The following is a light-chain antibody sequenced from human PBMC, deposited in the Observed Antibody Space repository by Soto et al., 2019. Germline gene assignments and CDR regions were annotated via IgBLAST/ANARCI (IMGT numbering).Light chain of an antibody. CDR3: PQSYIIPIYT. Sequence: DIQMTQSPSSLSASVGDRVTITCRASQSISIYLNWYQQKPGKAPRLLIYAASRLQSGVPSRFSGSGAGTDFTLNISSLQPEDFAHYYCPQSYIIPIYTFGAWTRLDIK. CDR1: QSISIY. V-gene: IGKV1-39*01. CDR2: AAS. J-gene: IGKJ2*01.